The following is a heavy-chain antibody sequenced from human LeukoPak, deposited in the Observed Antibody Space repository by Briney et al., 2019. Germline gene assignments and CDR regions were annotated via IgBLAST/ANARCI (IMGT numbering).Heavy chain of an antibody. CDR1: GYPISSGYY. V-gene: IGHV4-38-2*02. CDR3: ARDDNYLEWLLFVY. CDR2: IYHSGST. Sequence: SETLSLTCAVSGYPISSGYYWGWIRQPPGKGLEWIGSIYHSGSTYYNPSLKSRVTISVDTSKNQFSLKLSSVTAADTAVYYCARDDNYLEWLLFVYWGQGTLVTVAS. J-gene: IGHJ4*02. D-gene: IGHD3-3*01.